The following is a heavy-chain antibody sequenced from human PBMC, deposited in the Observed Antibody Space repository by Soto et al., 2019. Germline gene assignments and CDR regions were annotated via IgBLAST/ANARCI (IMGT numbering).Heavy chain of an antibody. CDR3: ARGLGVFDGDYNYFDY. Sequence: QVQLLESGGGVVQPGRSLRLSCAASGFTFSYYPMHWVRQAPGKGLEWVAVISYDGSNKYYADFVKGRFTISRDNSKNTLYLQMNSLRAEDTAVYYCARGLGVFDGDYNYFDYWGQGTLVTVSS. V-gene: IGHV3-30-3*01. D-gene: IGHD4-17*01. CDR2: ISYDGSNK. CDR1: GFTFSYYP. J-gene: IGHJ4*02.